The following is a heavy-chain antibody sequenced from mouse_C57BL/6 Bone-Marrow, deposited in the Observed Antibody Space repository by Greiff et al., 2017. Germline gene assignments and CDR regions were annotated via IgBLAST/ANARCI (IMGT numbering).Heavy chain of an antibody. J-gene: IGHJ1*03. Sequence: EVQLQESGGGLVKPGGSLKLSCAASGFTFSSYTMSWVRQTPEKRLEWVATISGGGGNTYYPDSVKGRFTISRDNAKNTLYLQMSSLRSEDTALYYCARHRALYYGSSYEYFDVWGTGTTVTVSS. CDR1: GFTFSSYT. CDR2: ISGGGGNT. CDR3: ARHRALYYGSSYEYFDV. D-gene: IGHD1-1*01. V-gene: IGHV5-9*01.